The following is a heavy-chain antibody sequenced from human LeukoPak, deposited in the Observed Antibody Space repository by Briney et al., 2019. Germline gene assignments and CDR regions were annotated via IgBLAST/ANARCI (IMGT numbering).Heavy chain of an antibody. CDR1: GGSISRYY. CDR3: ARDLRVLELGYYYYYMDV. Sequence: SSETLSLPCTVSGGSISRYYWIWIRQPAGKGLEWIGRIYTNGSTNYNPSIKSRVTMSVDTSKNQFSLKLSSVTAADTAVYYWARDLRVLELGYYYYYMDVWGKGTTVTVSS. J-gene: IGHJ6*03. V-gene: IGHV4-4*07. CDR2: IYTNGST. D-gene: IGHD3-3*01.